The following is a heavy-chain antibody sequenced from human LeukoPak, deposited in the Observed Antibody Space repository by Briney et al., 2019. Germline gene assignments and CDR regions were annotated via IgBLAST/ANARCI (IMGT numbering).Heavy chain of an antibody. J-gene: IGHJ4*02. Sequence: PGGSLRLSCAASGFTFSSYAMHWVRQAPGKGLEWVAVISYDGSNKYYADSVKGRFTISRDNSKNTLYLQMNSLRAEDTAVYYCARGGRYYYDILTTSIDYWGQGTLVTVSS. V-gene: IGHV3-30*04. CDR1: GFTFSSYA. CDR3: ARGGRYYYDILTTSIDY. D-gene: IGHD3-9*01. CDR2: ISYDGSNK.